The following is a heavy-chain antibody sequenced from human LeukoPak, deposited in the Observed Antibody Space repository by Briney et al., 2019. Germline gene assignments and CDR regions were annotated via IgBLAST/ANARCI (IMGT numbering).Heavy chain of an antibody. Sequence: GGSLRLSCAASGFTFSSYAMSWVRQAPGKGLEWVSAISGSGGSTYYADSVKGRFTISRHNSKNTLYFQMNSLRAEDTAVYYCARVCCSGGSCYNDYWGQGTLVTVSS. CDR2: ISGSGGST. V-gene: IGHV3-23*01. J-gene: IGHJ4*02. CDR3: ARVCCSGGSCYNDY. D-gene: IGHD2-15*01. CDR1: GFTFSSYA.